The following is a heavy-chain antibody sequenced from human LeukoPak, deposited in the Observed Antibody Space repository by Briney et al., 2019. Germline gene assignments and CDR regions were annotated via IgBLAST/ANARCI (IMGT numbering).Heavy chain of an antibody. CDR1: GGPISSSSYY. Sequence: NPSETLSLTCTVSGGPISSSSYYWGWIRQPPGKGLEWIGSIYYSGSTYYNPSLKSRVTISVDTSKNQFSLKLSSVTAADTAVYYCARVTGYMIEDYFDYWGQGTLVTVSS. J-gene: IGHJ4*02. CDR2: IYYSGST. CDR3: ARVTGYMIEDYFDY. V-gene: IGHV4-39*07. D-gene: IGHD3-22*01.